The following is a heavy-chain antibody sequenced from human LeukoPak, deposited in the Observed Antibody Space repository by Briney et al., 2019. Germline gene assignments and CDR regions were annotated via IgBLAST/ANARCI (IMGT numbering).Heavy chain of an antibody. CDR2: ISPSGGST. CDR1: GYTFTSNY. V-gene: IGHV1-46*01. D-gene: IGHD5-24*01. CDR3: ARDNSVRDEAWSFHP. J-gene: IGHJ5*02. Sequence: GASVKVSCKTFGYTFTSNYMHWVRQAPGQGPEWMGVISPSGGSTTYAQKFQGRVTLTRDMSTSTDYLELSSLRSEDTAVYYCARDNSVRDEAWSFHPWGQGTLVTVSS.